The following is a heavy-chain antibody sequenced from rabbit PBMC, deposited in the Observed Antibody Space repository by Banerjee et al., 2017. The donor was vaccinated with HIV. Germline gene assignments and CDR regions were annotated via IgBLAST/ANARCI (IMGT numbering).Heavy chain of an antibody. D-gene: IGHD1-1*01. CDR1: GFSFSNDMW. V-gene: IGHV1S43*01. Sequence: QEQLEESGGDLVQPEGSLTLTCTASGFSFSNDMWICWVRQAPGKGLEWIACIYSSNGDKWYASWVNGRFTISRSTSLNTVDLKMTSLTAADTATYFCARDTTSTGSYWGYFGLRGPGTLVTVS. J-gene: IGHJ4*01. CDR2: IYSSNGDK. CDR3: ARDTTSTGSYWGYFGL.